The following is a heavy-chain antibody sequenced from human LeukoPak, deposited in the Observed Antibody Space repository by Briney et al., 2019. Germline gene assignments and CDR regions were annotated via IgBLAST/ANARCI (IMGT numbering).Heavy chain of an antibody. CDR3: EKGRHEDYYYYMDV. V-gene: IGHV3-30*02. J-gene: IGHJ6*03. CDR2: IRYDGSNK. Sequence: GGSLRLSCAASGFTVSSNYMSWVRQAPGKGLEWVAFIRYDGSNKYYADSVKGRFTISRDNSKNTLYLQMNSLRAEDTAVYYCEKGRHEDYYYYMDVWGKGTTVTVSS. CDR1: GFTVSSNY.